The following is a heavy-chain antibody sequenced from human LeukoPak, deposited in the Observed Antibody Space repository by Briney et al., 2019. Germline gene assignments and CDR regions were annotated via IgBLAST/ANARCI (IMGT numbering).Heavy chain of an antibody. J-gene: IGHJ5*02. D-gene: IGHD3-10*01. Sequence: GGSLRLSCAASGFTFSSYGMHWVRQAPGKGLEWVAFIRYDGSNKYYADSVKGRFTISRDNSKNTLYLQMNSLRAEDTAVYYCTKEGLPSGSSWSAWFDPWGQGTLVTVSS. V-gene: IGHV3-30*02. CDR2: IRYDGSNK. CDR1: GFTFSSYG. CDR3: TKEGLPSGSSWSAWFDP.